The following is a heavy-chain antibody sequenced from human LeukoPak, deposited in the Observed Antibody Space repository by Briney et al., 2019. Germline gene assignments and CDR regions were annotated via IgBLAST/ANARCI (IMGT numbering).Heavy chain of an antibody. Sequence: GRSLRLSCAASGFTFSSYGMHWVRQAPGKGLEWVSYISSSGSTIYYADSVKGRFTISRDNAKNSLYLQMNSLRAEDTAVYYCAREGYSYGFQHWGQGTLVTVSS. CDR1: GFTFSSYG. CDR3: AREGYSYGFQH. J-gene: IGHJ1*01. D-gene: IGHD5-18*01. V-gene: IGHV3-48*04. CDR2: ISSSGSTI.